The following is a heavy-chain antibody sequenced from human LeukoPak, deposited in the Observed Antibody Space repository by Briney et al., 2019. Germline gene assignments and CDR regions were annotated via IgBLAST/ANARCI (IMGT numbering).Heavy chain of an antibody. CDR1: GGSISSYY. D-gene: IGHD7-27*01. CDR2: IYYSGGT. Sequence: SETLSLTCTVSGGSISSYYWSWIRQPPGKGLEWIGYIYYSGGTNYNPSLKSRVTISVDTSKNQFSLKLSSVTAADTAVYYCARGGNRGRNYFDYWGQGTLVTISS. J-gene: IGHJ4*02. CDR3: ARGGNRGRNYFDY. V-gene: IGHV4-59*08.